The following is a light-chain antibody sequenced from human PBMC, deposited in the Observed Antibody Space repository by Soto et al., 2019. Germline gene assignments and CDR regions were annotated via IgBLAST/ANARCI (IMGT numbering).Light chain of an antibody. CDR3: LQHKSYPIT. CDR2: EAS. V-gene: IGKV1-17*03. CDR1: QGISNY. Sequence: DIQMTQSPSFISASVGDRFTITCRASQGISNYLAWFQKKQGKVPKRLIYEASSLQSGVPSRLRGSRYGTELTITISSMQTEDFETYYCLQHKSYPITFGQGTRLEIK. J-gene: IGKJ5*01.